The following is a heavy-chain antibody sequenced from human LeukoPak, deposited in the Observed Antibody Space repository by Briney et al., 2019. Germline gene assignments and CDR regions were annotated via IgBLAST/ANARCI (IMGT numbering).Heavy chain of an antibody. D-gene: IGHD4-23*01. CDR3: AKVGGRSGGGFDY. CDR1: GFTFSSYG. V-gene: IGHV3-30*18. CDR2: ISYDGSNK. Sequence: PGGSLRLPCAASGFTFSSYGMHWVRQAPGKGLEWVAVISYDGSNKYYADSVKGRFTISRDNCKNTLYLQMNSLRAEDTAVYYCAKVGGRSGGGFDYWGQGTLVTVSS. J-gene: IGHJ4*02.